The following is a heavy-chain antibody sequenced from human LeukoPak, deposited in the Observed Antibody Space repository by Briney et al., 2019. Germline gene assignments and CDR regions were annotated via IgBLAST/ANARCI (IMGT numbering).Heavy chain of an antibody. CDR1: GGTFSSYA. Sequence: ASVKVSCKASGGTFSSYAISWVRQAPGQGLEWMGGIIPIFGTANYAQKFQGRVTITADESTSTAYMELSSLRSEDTAVYYCAREADCSSTSCYGGYFDYWGQGTLVTVSS. V-gene: IGHV1-69*13. J-gene: IGHJ4*02. D-gene: IGHD2-2*01. CDR2: IIPIFGTA. CDR3: AREADCSSTSCYGGYFDY.